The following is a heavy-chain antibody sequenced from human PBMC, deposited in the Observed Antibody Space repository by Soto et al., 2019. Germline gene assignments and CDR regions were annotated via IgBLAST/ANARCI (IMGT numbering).Heavy chain of an antibody. D-gene: IGHD2-15*01. CDR2: INSDGSST. CDR3: ARDPVEAGYCSGGSCRYYYYGMGV. CDR1: GFTFSSYW. V-gene: IGHV3-74*01. J-gene: IGHJ6*02. Sequence: GGSLRLSCAASGFTFSSYWMHWVRQAPGKGLVWVSRINSDGSSTSYADSVKGRFTISRDNAKNTLYLQMNSLRAEDTAVYYCARDPVEAGYCSGGSCRYYYYGMGVWGQGTTVTVSS.